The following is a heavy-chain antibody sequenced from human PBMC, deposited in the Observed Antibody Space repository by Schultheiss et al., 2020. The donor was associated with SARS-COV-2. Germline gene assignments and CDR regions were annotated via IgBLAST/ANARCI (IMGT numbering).Heavy chain of an antibody. J-gene: IGHJ4*02. CDR3: ARGRTGVGAKDY. D-gene: IGHD1-26*01. Sequence: GGSLRLSCAASGFTFSAYEMNWVRQAPGKGLEWISYISSSGSTIYYADSVKGRFTISRDNAKNSLYLQMNSLRDEDTAVYYCARGRTGVGAKDYWGQGTLVTVSS. CDR1: GFTFSAYE. V-gene: IGHV3-48*03. CDR2: ISSSGSTI.